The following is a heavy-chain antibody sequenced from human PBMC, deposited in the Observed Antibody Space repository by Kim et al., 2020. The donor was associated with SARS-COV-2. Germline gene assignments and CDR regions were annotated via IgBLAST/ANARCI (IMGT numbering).Heavy chain of an antibody. J-gene: IGHJ3*02. Sequence: GGSLRLSCAASGFAFNDYAMNWVRQAPGKGLEWVSHIGGDGASDSADSVKGRFTGSRDNSKNTLYLRMNTLRAEDTAIYYCAKDACSGNGVFDPFVIWG. CDR1: GFAFNDYA. D-gene: IGHD2-15*01. CDR2: IGGDGAS. V-gene: IGHV3-23*01. CDR3: AKDACSGNGVFDPFVI.